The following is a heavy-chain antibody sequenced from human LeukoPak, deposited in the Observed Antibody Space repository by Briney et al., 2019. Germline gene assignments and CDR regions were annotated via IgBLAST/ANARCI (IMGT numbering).Heavy chain of an antibody. CDR2: IYTSGST. CDR3: TRDSYSGAHYYYMDV. D-gene: IGHD2-21*01. CDR1: GGSISSYY. J-gene: IGHJ6*03. Sequence: PSETLSLTCTVSGGSISSYYWSWIRQPAGKGLEWIGRIYTSGSTNYNPSLKSRVTISVDTSKNQFSLKLSSVTAADTAAYYCTRDSYSGAHYYYMDVWGKGTTVTVSS. V-gene: IGHV4-4*07.